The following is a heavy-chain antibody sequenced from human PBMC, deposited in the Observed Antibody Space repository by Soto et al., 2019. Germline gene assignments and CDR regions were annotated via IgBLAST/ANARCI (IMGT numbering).Heavy chain of an antibody. J-gene: IGHJ6*02. D-gene: IGHD3-10*01. CDR3: AKREVRGVPSYYYGMDV. CDR1: GVTFSNAW. Sequence: EVQLVESGGGLVKPGGSLRLSCAASGVTFSNAWMSWVRQAPGKGLEWVGRIKSKADGGTTDYAAPVKGRFTISRDDSKNTMYLQMNSLRAEDTAVYYCAKREVRGVPSYYYGMDVWGQGTTVTVSS. CDR2: IKSKADGGTT. V-gene: IGHV3-15*01.